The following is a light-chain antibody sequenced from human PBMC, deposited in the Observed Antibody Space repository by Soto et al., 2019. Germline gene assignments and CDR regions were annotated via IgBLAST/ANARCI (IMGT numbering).Light chain of an antibody. Sequence: DIQMTQSPSTLSASVGDRVTITCRASQSIRSWLAWYQQKPGKAPKLLIYKASSLASGVPSRFSGSGSGTEFTLTISSLQPDDCATYYCQQYNSYPLTFGQGTKLEIK. J-gene: IGKJ2*01. CDR1: QSIRSW. V-gene: IGKV1-5*03. CDR2: KAS. CDR3: QQYNSYPLT.